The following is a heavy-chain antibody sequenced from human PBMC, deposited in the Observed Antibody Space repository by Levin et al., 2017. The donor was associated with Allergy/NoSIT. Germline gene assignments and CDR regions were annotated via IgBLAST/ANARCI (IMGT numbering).Heavy chain of an antibody. D-gene: IGHD2-2*01. CDR3: ARQWIDCSSTSCPKNNWFDP. CDR2: IYYSGST. J-gene: IGHJ5*02. V-gene: IGHV4-39*01. CDR1: GGSISSSSYY. Sequence: SETLSLTCTVSGGSISSSSYYWGWIRQPPGTGLEWIGSIYYSGSTYYNPSLKSRVTISVDTSKNQFSLKLSSVTAADTAVYYCARQWIDCSSTSCPKNNWFDPWGQGTLVTVSS.